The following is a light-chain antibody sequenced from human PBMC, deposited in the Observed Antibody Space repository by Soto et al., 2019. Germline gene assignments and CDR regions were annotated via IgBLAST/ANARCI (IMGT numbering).Light chain of an antibody. CDR1: SSDVGNSNL. J-gene: IGLJ1*01. Sequence: QSALTQPASVSGSPGQSITISCTGTSSDVGNSNLVSWYQQHPDKAPKLMIYEGSKRPSGVSNRFSGSKSGNTASLTISGLQAEDEADYYCSSYSSSTTPYYVFGTGTKLTVL. V-gene: IGLV2-14*02. CDR2: EGS. CDR3: SSYSSSTTPYYV.